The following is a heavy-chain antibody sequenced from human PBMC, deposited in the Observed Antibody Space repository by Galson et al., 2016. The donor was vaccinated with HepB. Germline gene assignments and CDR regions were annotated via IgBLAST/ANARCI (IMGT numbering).Heavy chain of an antibody. Sequence: SLRLSCAVSGFNFSTYWMNWVRQAPGEGLVWVSRINRDGSTTNYVDSVKGRFTISRDNAENKRYLQMDSLRVDETAVYYCARMNYYGSGSPIDHWGQGSLVTVSS. CDR1: GFNFSTYW. V-gene: IGHV3-74*01. J-gene: IGHJ4*02. CDR3: ARMNYYGSGSPIDH. D-gene: IGHD3-10*01. CDR2: INRDGSTT.